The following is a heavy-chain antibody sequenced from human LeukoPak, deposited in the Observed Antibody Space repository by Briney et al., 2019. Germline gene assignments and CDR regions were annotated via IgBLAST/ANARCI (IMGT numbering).Heavy chain of an antibody. J-gene: IGHJ4*02. CDR3: ARGVTLTTRPEIWAGDY. CDR1: GYTFIDYY. V-gene: IGHV1-46*01. D-gene: IGHD6-6*01. CDR2: INPRGGST. Sequence: ASVKVSCKASGYTFIDYYMHWVRQAPGQGLEWMGIINPRGGSTTFAQKFQGRVTMTRDTSTSTVYMELSSLTSEDTAVYYCARGVTLTTRPEIWAGDYWGQGTLVTVPS.